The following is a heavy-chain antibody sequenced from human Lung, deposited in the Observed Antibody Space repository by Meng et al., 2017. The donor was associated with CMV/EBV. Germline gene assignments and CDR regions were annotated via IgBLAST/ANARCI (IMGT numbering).Heavy chain of an antibody. CDR1: GFTFSSYW. V-gene: IGHV3-7*01. J-gene: IGHJ6*02. Sequence: GGSXRLSCAASGFTFSSYWMSWVRQAPGKGLEWVANINQDGSEKYYVDSVEGRFTISRDNAKDSLYLQMNALRAEDTAVYYCARRPWGLDVWGQGTPVTV. CDR3: ARRPWGLDV. CDR2: INQDGSEK.